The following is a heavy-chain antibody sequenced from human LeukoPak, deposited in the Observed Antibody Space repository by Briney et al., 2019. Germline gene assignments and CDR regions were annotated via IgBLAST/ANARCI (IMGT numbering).Heavy chain of an antibody. CDR1: GYTFTSYY. D-gene: IGHD3-10*01. V-gene: IGHV1-46*01. J-gene: IGHJ4*02. Sequence: DSVKVSCKASGYTFTSYYMLWVRQAPGQGLERMGIINPSGGSTNSAQKFQGRVTMTRDMSTSTVYMELSSLRSEDTAVYYCAREAIRGNYFVSWGQGTLVTVSS. CDR3: AREAIRGNYFVS. CDR2: INPSGGST.